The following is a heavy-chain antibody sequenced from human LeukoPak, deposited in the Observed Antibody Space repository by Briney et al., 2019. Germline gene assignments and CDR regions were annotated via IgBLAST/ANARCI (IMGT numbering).Heavy chain of an antibody. CDR3: ARPESYYYGSGSHPNWFDP. J-gene: IGHJ5*02. Sequence: PSETLSLTCTVSGGSISSSSYYWGWIRQPPGKGLKWIGSIYYSGSTYYNPSLKSRVTISVDTSKNQFSLKLSSVTVADTAVYYCARPESYYYGSGSHPNWFDPWGQGTLVTVSS. V-gene: IGHV4-39*01. CDR1: GGSISSSSYY. CDR2: IYYSGST. D-gene: IGHD3-10*01.